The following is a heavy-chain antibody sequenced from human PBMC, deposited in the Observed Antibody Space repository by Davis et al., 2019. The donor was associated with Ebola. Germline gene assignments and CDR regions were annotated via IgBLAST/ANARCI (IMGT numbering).Heavy chain of an antibody. Sequence: GGSLRLSCAASGFTFTDYYMTWIRQVPGKGLEWLSHISVSGNTIFYADSVEGRFTISRDNAKKSLFLQMDSVRAEDTAIYYCARISHSSYYYLDYWSQGTLVTVSS. CDR1: GFTFTDYY. CDR2: ISVSGNTI. V-gene: IGHV3-11*01. D-gene: IGHD3-22*01. CDR3: ARISHSSYYYLDY. J-gene: IGHJ4*02.